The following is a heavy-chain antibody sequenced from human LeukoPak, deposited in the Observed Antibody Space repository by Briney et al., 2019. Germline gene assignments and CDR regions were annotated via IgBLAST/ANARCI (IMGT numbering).Heavy chain of an antibody. CDR1: GYTFTGYY. Sequence: ASVKVSCKASGYTFTGYYMHWVRQAPGQGLEWMGWINPNSGGTNYAQKFQGRVTMTRDTSISTAYMELSRLRSDDTAMYYCARGVHSNSWEFDYWGQGTLVTVSS. CDR3: ARGVHSNSWEFDY. V-gene: IGHV1-2*02. D-gene: IGHD6-13*01. CDR2: INPNSGGT. J-gene: IGHJ4*02.